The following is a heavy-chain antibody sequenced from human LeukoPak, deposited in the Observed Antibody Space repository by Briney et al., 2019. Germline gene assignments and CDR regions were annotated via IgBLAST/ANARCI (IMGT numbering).Heavy chain of an antibody. D-gene: IGHD5-24*01. CDR2: IYYSGST. Sequence: PSQTLSLTCTVSGGSISSGGYYWSWIRQHPGKGLGWIGYIYYSGSTYYNPSLKSRVTISVDTSKDQFSLKLSSVTAADTAVYYCARHGDGHNYEIFKYWGQGTLVTVSS. J-gene: IGHJ1*01. CDR1: GGSISSGGYY. V-gene: IGHV4-31*03. CDR3: ARHGDGHNYEIFKY.